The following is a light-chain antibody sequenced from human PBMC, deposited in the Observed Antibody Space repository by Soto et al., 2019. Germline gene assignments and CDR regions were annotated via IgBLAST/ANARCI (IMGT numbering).Light chain of an antibody. Sequence: QSVLTQPASVSGSPGQSITISCTGTSSDLGSFNLVSWYQQHPGKAPKLLIYEGSKRPSGVSNRFSGSKSGNTASLTISGLQAEDEADYYCCSYAGYSTFVFGTGTKLTVL. CDR1: SSDLGSFNL. V-gene: IGLV2-23*01. J-gene: IGLJ1*01. CDR2: EGS. CDR3: CSYAGYSTFV.